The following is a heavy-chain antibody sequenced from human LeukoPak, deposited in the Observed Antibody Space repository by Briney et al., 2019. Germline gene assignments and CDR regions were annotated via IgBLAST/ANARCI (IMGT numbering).Heavy chain of an antibody. CDR3: ARLDWIWFGQNYYYYMDV. V-gene: IGHV5-51*01. CDR2: IYPGDSDT. J-gene: IGHJ6*03. CDR1: GYSFTSYW. D-gene: IGHD3-10*01. Sequence: GESLKISCKGSGYSFTSYWIGWVRQMPGKGLDWMGIIYPGDSDTRYSPSFRAQVTISADKSISTAYLQWSSLKASDTAMYYCARLDWIWFGQNYYYYMDVWGKGTTVTISS.